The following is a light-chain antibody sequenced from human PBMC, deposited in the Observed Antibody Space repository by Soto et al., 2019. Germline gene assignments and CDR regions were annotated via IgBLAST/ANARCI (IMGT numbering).Light chain of an antibody. J-gene: IGLJ1*01. CDR1: SSDVGGCKF. V-gene: IGLV2-8*01. CDR3: SSCAGSNNPYV. CDR2: EVS. Sequence: QSALTQPPSASGSPGQSVTISCTGTSSDVGGCKFVSWYQQYPGKAPKLIIYEVSKRTSGVHDRFSGFKSGNTASLTVSGLQAEAEADYYCSSCAGSNNPYVFGTGTKLTVL.